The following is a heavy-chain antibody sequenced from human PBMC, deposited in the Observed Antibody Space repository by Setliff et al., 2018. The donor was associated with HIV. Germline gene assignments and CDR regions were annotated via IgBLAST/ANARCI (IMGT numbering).Heavy chain of an antibody. CDR1: GYSINSGYY. Sequence: SETLSLTCAVSGYSINSGYYWGWIRQPPGKGLEWIGNIYHSGNTYYNPSLKRRVTISVDTSKNQFSLKLSSVTAADTAVYFCARDPGYFDWLRSYRHYYGMDVWGQGTTVTVSS. V-gene: IGHV4-38-2*02. J-gene: IGHJ6*02. CDR2: IYHSGNT. CDR3: ARDPGYFDWLRSYRHYYGMDV. D-gene: IGHD3-9*01.